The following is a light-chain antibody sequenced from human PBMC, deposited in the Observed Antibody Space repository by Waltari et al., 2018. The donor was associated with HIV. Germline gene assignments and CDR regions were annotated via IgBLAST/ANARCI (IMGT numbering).Light chain of an antibody. Sequence: AIQMTQSPTSLSASVGDRVTITCRASQGIENDLSWYQQKPGMAPRVLIYGVSIPHTGVPARFSGSGSGAHFTLTISSLQAEDLATYYCLQDYSWPYTFGQGTKVEIK. J-gene: IGKJ2*01. V-gene: IGKV1-6*01. CDR3: LQDYSWPYT. CDR1: QGIEND. CDR2: GVS.